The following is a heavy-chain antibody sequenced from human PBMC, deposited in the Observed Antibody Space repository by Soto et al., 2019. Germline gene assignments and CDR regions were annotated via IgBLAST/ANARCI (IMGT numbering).Heavy chain of an antibody. J-gene: IGHJ3*02. CDR1: GGSFSGYY. Sequence: QVQLQQWGAGLLKPSETLSLTCAVYGGSFSGYYWSWIRQPPGKGLEWIGEINHSGSTNYNPSLKSRVTISVDTSKNQFSLKLSSVTAADTAVYSCARVLGKYDAFDIWGQGTMVTVSS. V-gene: IGHV4-34*01. CDR2: INHSGST. CDR3: ARVLGKYDAFDI.